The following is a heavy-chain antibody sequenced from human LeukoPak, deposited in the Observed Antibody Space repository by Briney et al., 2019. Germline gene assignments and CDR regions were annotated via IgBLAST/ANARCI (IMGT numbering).Heavy chain of an antibody. J-gene: IGHJ6*02. Sequence: ASVTVSCKASGYTFTSYYMHWVRQAPGQGLEWMGIINPSGGSTSYAQKFQGRVTMTRDTSTSTVYMELSSLRSEDTAVYYCARGGKNSGWSFYYYYGMDVWGQGTTVTVSS. D-gene: IGHD6-19*01. CDR1: GYTFTSYY. V-gene: IGHV1-46*01. CDR3: ARGGKNSGWSFYYYYGMDV. CDR2: INPSGGST.